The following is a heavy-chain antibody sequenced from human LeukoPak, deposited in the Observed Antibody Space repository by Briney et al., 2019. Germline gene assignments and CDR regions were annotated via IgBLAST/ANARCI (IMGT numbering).Heavy chain of an antibody. V-gene: IGHV3-23*01. D-gene: IGHD3-22*01. CDR3: AKSRSPQLIDYCYYMDV. CDR2: ISGSGGST. CDR1: GFTFSIYA. J-gene: IGHJ6*03. Sequence: GGSLRLSCAASGFTFSIYAMSWVRQAPGEGLEWVSSISGSGGSTSYAGSVKGRFTISRDNSKNTLYLQMNSLRAEDTAVYYCAKSRSPQLIDYCYYMDVGGKGTTVTVSS.